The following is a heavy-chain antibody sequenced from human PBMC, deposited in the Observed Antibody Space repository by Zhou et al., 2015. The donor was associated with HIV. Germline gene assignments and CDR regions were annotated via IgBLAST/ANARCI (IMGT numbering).Heavy chain of an antibody. CDR2: IIPIFGTA. Sequence: QVQLVQSGAEVKKPGSSVKVSCKASGGTFSSYAISWVRQAPGQGLEWMGGIIPIFGTANYAQKFQGRVTITADESTSTAYMELSSLRSEDTAVYYCARDQKLVPAARDPSFDIWGQGTMVTVSS. D-gene: IGHD2-2*01. CDR1: GGTFSSYA. J-gene: IGHJ3*02. CDR3: ARDQKLVPAARDPSFDI. V-gene: IGHV1-69*01.